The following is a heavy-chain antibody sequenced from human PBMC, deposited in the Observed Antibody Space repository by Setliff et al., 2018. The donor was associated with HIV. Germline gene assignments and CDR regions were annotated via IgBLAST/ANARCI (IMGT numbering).Heavy chain of an antibody. Sequence: SETLSLTCAVSGGSMNSGGYSWSWIRQPPGKGLEWIGYIYHSGSAIYNPSLQSRVTISVGTSKNQFSLKLSSVTAADTAVYYCARSPYDYVWGSYRAFDYWGQGTLVTV. CDR1: GGSMNSGGYS. D-gene: IGHD3-16*02. CDR2: IYHSGSA. V-gene: IGHV4-30-2*01. J-gene: IGHJ4*02. CDR3: ARSPYDYVWGSYRAFDY.